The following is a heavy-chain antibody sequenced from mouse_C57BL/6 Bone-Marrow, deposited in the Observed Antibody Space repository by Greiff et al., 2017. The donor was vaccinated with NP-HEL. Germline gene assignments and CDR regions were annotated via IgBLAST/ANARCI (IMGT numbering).Heavy chain of an antibody. Sequence: EVHLVESGGGLVKPGGSLKLSCAASGFTFRSYAMSWVRQTPEKRLEWVATISDGGSYTYYPDNVKGRFTISRDNAKNNLYLQMSHLKSEDTAMYYCARDFFWFAYWGQGTLVTVSA. CDR2: ISDGGSYT. V-gene: IGHV5-4*01. CDR1: GFTFRSYA. CDR3: ARDFFWFAY. J-gene: IGHJ3*01.